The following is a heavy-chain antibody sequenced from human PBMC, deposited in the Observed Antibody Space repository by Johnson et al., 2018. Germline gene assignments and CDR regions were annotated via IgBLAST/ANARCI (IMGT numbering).Heavy chain of an antibody. CDR1: GFTFSSYS. J-gene: IGHJ6*02. CDR3: ARDGIAVAGKDYYYYGMDV. Sequence: VQLVESGGGLVQPGGSLRLSCAASGFTFSSYSMNWVRQAPGKGLEWVSYISSSSSTIYYADSVKGRFTISRDNAKNSLYLQMNSLRAEDTAVYYCARDGIAVAGKDYYYYGMDVWGQGTTVTVSS. V-gene: IGHV3-48*04. D-gene: IGHD6-19*01. CDR2: ISSSSSTI.